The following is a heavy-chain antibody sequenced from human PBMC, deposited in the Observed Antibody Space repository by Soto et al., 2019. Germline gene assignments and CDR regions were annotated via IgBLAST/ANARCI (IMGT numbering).Heavy chain of an antibody. CDR1: GFTFSSYG. Sequence: GGSLRLSCAASGFTFSSYGMHWVRQAPGKGLEWVAVIWYDGSNKYYADSVKGRFTISRDNSKNTLYLQMNSLRAEDTAVYYCARDLWLGELQIGMDVWGQGTTVTVSS. V-gene: IGHV3-33*01. CDR2: IWYDGSNK. D-gene: IGHD3-10*01. CDR3: ARDLWLGELQIGMDV. J-gene: IGHJ6*02.